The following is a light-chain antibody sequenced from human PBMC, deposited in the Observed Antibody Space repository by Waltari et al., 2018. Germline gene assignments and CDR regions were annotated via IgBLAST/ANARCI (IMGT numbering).Light chain of an antibody. V-gene: IGLV2-8*01. CDR2: EVS. CDR1: SSDVGGYNF. Sequence: QSALTQPPSASGSPGQSVTISCTGTSSDVGGYNFVSWYQQVPGKAPKLMISEVSKRPSGVPGRFSGSKSGNTASLTVSGLRAEDEDDYYCLSYAGSKHYLFGTGTTVTVL. CDR3: LSYAGSKHYL. J-gene: IGLJ1*01.